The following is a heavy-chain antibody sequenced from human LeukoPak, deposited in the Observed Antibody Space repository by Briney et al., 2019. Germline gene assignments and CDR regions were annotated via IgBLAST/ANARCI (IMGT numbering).Heavy chain of an antibody. CDR2: INPKRGVT. CDR1: GYTFTDYY. D-gene: IGHD4-17*01. J-gene: IGHJ3*01. Sequence: ASVKVSCKTSGYTFTDYYIHWLRQAAGQGLEWMGWINPKRGVTTYSQKFQGRVTMTRDTSITTAYMELSRLRSDDTSIYYCARERNSGDYGNAFDVWGQGTKVTVS. CDR3: ARERNSGDYGNAFDV. V-gene: IGHV1-2*02.